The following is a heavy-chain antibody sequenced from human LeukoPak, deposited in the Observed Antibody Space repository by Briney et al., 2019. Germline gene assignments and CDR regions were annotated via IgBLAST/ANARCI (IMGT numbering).Heavy chain of an antibody. Sequence: PGGSLRLSCAASGFTFSDFWMSWVRQAPGKGLEWVANIKRDGSERYSVDSVKGRLTISRDNAKNSLYLQMNSLRAEDTAVYYCTRSRAYSYDNFDYWGQGTLVTVSS. CDR2: IKRDGSER. J-gene: IGHJ4*02. CDR3: TRSRAYSYDNFDY. CDR1: GFTFSDFW. D-gene: IGHD5-18*01. V-gene: IGHV3-7*01.